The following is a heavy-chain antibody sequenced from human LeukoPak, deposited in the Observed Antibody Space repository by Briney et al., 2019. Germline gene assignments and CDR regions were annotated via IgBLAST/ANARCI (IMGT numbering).Heavy chain of an antibody. CDR1: GGSISGYY. J-gene: IGHJ3*02. CDR2: INHSRST. Sequence: SETLSLTCAVYGGSISGYYWSWIRQPPGKGLEWIGEINHSRSTNYNPSLKSGVTISVDSSKNQFSLKLSSVTAADTAVYYCARDGYKWAAFDIWGQGTMVTVSS. D-gene: IGHD5-24*01. V-gene: IGHV4-34*01. CDR3: ARDGYKWAAFDI.